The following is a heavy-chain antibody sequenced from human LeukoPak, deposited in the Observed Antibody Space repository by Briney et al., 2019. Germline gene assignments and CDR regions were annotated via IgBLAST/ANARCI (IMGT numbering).Heavy chain of an antibody. V-gene: IGHV3-30*04. CDR2: ISYDGRNK. J-gene: IGHJ3*02. Sequence: GGSLRLFCAASGFTFSSYAMHWVRQAPGKGLEGVGVISYDGRNKYYADSVKGRFTISRDNSKNTLYLQMNSLRAEDTAVYYCARAIQYYYDSSGLRTDAFDIWGQGTMVTVSS. D-gene: IGHD3-22*01. CDR1: GFTFSSYA. CDR3: ARAIQYYYDSSGLRTDAFDI.